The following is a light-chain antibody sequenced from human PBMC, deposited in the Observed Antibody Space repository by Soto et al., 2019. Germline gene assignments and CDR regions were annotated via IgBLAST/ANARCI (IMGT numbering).Light chain of an antibody. CDR1: QSIVYSDGKAY. CDR2: KAS. Sequence: DVVMTQSPLSLPVTLGQPASISCRSSQSIVYSDGKAYLSWFQQRPGQSPRRLIYKASNRDSGGXDXXSGSGSGTDFTLQIDRVEAEDVGIYYCMQGTYWPPTFGRGTRVEIK. J-gene: IGKJ1*01. CDR3: MQGTYWPPT. V-gene: IGKV2-30*01.